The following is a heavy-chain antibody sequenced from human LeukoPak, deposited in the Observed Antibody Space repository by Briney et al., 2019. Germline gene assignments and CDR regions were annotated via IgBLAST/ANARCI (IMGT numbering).Heavy chain of an antibody. Sequence: GGSLRLSCSASGFIFSSYPMHWVRQAPGKGLDYVSAISANGVDTYYADSVKARFTISGDNSKNTLYLQMSNLRTEDTAVYYCVKEPLWGGYYDYWGQGTLVTVSS. CDR2: ISANGVDT. CDR1: GFIFSSYP. CDR3: VKEPLWGGYYDY. V-gene: IGHV3-64D*06. J-gene: IGHJ4*02. D-gene: IGHD3-22*01.